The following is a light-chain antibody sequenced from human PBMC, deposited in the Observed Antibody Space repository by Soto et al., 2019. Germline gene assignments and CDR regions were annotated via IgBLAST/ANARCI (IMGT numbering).Light chain of an antibody. CDR2: GAS. CDR3: QQCGSSST. V-gene: IGKV3-20*01. CDR1: QTFSNSF. J-gene: IGKJ5*01. Sequence: EIVLTQSPGTLSLSPGERATLSCRASQTFSNSFLSWFQQIPGQAPRLLIYGASMRATGIPDRSSGSGSGTDFTLTISRLEPEDFAVYYCQQCGSSSTFGQGTRLEIK.